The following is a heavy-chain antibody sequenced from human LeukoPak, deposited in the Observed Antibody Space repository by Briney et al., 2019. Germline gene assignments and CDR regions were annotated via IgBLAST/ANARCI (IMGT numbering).Heavy chain of an antibody. J-gene: IGHJ5*02. Sequence: GGSLRLSCAASGFTFSSYWMSWVRQAPGKGLEWVANIKQDGSEKYYVDSVKGRFTISRDNAKNSLYLQMNSLRAEDTAVYYCARGDKGSSSAMDWFDPWGQGTLVNVSS. CDR1: GFTFSSYW. CDR3: ARGDKGSSSAMDWFDP. D-gene: IGHD6-6*01. CDR2: IKQDGSEK. V-gene: IGHV3-7*01.